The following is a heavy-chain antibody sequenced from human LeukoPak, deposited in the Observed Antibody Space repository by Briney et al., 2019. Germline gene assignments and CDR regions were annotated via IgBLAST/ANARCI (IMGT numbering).Heavy chain of an antibody. CDR1: GFTFSSFW. V-gene: IGHV3-7*01. D-gene: IGHD5-18*01. Sequence: TGGSLRLSCAASGFTFSSFWMTWVRQAPGKGLEWVANIKQDGREGYFVDSVKGRFTISRDNAKNSVYLEVNSLRAEDTAVYFCARGGTRGYSPSDYWGQGTQVTVSS. J-gene: IGHJ4*02. CDR3: ARGGTRGYSPSDY. CDR2: IKQDGREG.